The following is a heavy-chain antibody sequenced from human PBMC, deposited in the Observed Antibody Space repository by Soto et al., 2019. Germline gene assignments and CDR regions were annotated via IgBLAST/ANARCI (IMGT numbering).Heavy chain of an antibody. D-gene: IGHD5-18*01. Sequence: SETLSLTCTVSGGSISSYYWSWIRQPPGKGLEWIGYIYYSGSTNYNPSLKSRVTISVDTSKNQFSLKLSSVTAADTAVYYCARDLDGYSYLGYYGMDVWGQGTTVTVAS. CDR2: IYYSGST. CDR3: ARDLDGYSYLGYYGMDV. V-gene: IGHV4-59*01. CDR1: GGSISSYY. J-gene: IGHJ6*02.